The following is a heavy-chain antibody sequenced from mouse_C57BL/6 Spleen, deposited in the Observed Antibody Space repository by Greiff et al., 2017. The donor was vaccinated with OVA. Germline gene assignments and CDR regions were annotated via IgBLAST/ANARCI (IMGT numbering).Heavy chain of an antibody. CDR1: GFSLTSYG. CDR2: IWSGGST. D-gene: IGHD2-4*01. Sequence: VQVVESGPGLVQPSQSLSITCTVSGFSLTSYGVHWVRQPPGKGLEWLGVIWSGGSTDYNAAFISRLSISKDNSKSQVFFKMNSLQANDTAIYYCAKSFYDDYDVGAMDYWGQGTSVTVSS. CDR3: AKSFYDDYDVGAMDY. V-gene: IGHV2-4*01. J-gene: IGHJ4*01.